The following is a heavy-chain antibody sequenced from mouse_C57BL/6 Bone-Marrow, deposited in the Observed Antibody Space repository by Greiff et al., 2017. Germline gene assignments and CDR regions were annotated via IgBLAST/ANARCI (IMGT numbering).Heavy chain of an antibody. D-gene: IGHD2-1*01. J-gene: IGHJ4*01. V-gene: IGHV1-81*01. CDR3: AREGNYYSYYAMDY. CDR2: IYPRSGNT. CDR1: GYTFTSYG. Sequence: VKLMESGAELARPGASVKLSCKASGYTFTSYGISWVKQRTGQGLEWIGEIYPRSGNTYYNEKFKGKATLTADKSSSTAYMELRSLTSEDSAVYFCAREGNYYSYYAMDYWGQGTSVTVSS.